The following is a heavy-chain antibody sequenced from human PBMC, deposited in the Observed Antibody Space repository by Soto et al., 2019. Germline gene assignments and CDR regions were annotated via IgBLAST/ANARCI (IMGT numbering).Heavy chain of an antibody. CDR1: GDSINSSHW. J-gene: IGHJ4*02. V-gene: IGHV4-4*02. Sequence: SETLSLTCAVSGDSINSSHWWNWVRQPPGKGLEWIGQISHSGSTNYNPSLTSRVNKSVDKSKTHFSLKQTSVTAAETAVYYCAPRNFWSGPRIDTRLDYWGQGTRGTVSP. CDR2: ISHSGST. D-gene: IGHD3-3*01. CDR3: APRNFWSGPRIDTRLDY.